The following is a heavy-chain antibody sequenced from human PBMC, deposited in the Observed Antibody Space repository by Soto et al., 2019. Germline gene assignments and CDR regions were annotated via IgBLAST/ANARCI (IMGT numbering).Heavy chain of an antibody. Sequence: SVKVSCKASGGTFSSCTISWLRQAPGQGLEWMGRIIPILGIANYAQKFQGRVTITADKYTSTAYMELSSLRSEDTAVYYCATSPTAYDSSGYPSGDAFDIWGQGTMVTVSS. CDR3: ATSPTAYDSSGYPSGDAFDI. CDR1: GGTFSSCT. D-gene: IGHD3-22*01. V-gene: IGHV1-69*02. J-gene: IGHJ3*02. CDR2: IIPILGIA.